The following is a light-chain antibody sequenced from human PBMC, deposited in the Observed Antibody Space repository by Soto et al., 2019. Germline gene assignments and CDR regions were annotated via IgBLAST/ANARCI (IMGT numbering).Light chain of an antibody. J-gene: IGLJ1*01. Sequence: QSVLTQPPSASGSPGQSVTISCSGFSSEVATYNLISWFQQHQGRAPKLLIYGVTQRPPGVPARFSGFKSGNTASLTVSGLQPEDEADYYCSSYAGSDTFAFGSGTKLTVL. CDR1: SSEVATYNL. CDR3: SSYAGSDTFA. V-gene: IGLV2-8*01. CDR2: GVT.